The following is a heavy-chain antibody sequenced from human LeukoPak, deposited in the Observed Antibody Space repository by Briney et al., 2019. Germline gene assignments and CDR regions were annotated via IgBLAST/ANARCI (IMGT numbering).Heavy chain of an antibody. CDR3: AKDLTTFDY. Sequence: SVKVSCKASGGTFSSYAISWVRQAPGQGLEWMGGIIPIFGTANYAQKFQGRVTMTRDTSISTAYMELNSLRAEDTAVYYCAKDLTTFDYWGQGTLVTVSS. CDR1: GGTFSSYA. D-gene: IGHD4-17*01. J-gene: IGHJ4*02. CDR2: IIPIFGTA. V-gene: IGHV1-69*05.